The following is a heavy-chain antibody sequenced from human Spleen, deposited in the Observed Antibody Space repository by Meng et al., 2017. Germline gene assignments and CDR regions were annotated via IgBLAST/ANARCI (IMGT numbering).Heavy chain of an antibody. Sequence: PLTQWGACLLKPSETLSLTCVVSGGSFSNYYWSWIRKPPGKGLEWIGEINHSGSTNYNPSLENRATIPVDTSQNNLSLKLSSVTAADSAVYYCARGPTTMAHDFDYWGQGTLVTVSS. D-gene: IGHD4-11*01. CDR3: ARGPTTMAHDFDY. CDR2: INHSGST. CDR1: GGSFSNYY. J-gene: IGHJ4*02. V-gene: IGHV4-34*01.